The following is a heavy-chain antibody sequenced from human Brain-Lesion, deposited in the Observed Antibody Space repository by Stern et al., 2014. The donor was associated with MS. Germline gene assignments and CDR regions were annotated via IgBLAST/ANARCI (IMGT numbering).Heavy chain of an antibody. CDR2: MYYSGST. CDR3: ARLTGVVDY. V-gene: IGHV4-39*01. D-gene: IGHD7-27*01. Sequence: QVQLQESGSGLVKPSETLSLTCTVSGGSISRSTYYWGWIRQPPGEGLEWIGSMYYSGSTFYNPSVKSRFTISVDTSKNQFSLKLSSVTAADTAVYYCARLTGVVDYWGQGTLVTVSS. CDR1: GGSISRSTYY. J-gene: IGHJ4*02.